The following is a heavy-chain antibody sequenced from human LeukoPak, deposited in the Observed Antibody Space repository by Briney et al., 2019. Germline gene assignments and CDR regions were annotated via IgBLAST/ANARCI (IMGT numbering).Heavy chain of an antibody. CDR3: AGAVVVVAATPLSGFDP. CDR1: GFTFSSYA. CDR2: ISYDGGNK. J-gene: IGHJ5*02. Sequence: GGSLRLSCAASGFTFSSYAMHWVRQAPGKGLEWVAVISYDGGNKYYADSVKGRFTISRDNSKNTLYLQMNSLRAEDTAVYYCAGAVVVVAATPLSGFDPWGQGTLVTVSS. V-gene: IGHV3-30*04. D-gene: IGHD2-15*01.